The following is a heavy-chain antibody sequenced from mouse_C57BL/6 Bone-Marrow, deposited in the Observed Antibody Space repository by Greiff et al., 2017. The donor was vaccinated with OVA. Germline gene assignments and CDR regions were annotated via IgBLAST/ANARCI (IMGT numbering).Heavy chain of an antibody. CDR2: IWSGGST. V-gene: IGHV2-2*01. Sequence: VQLQQSGPGLVQPSQSLSITCPVSGFSLTSYGVHWVRQSPGKGLEWLGVIWSGGSTDYNAAFISRLSISKDDSKSQVFFKMNSLQADEKALYYCAGRGGCYVWFAYWGQGTLVTVSA. J-gene: IGHJ3*01. CDR1: GFSLTSYG. CDR3: AGRGGCYVWFAY. D-gene: IGHD1-1*02.